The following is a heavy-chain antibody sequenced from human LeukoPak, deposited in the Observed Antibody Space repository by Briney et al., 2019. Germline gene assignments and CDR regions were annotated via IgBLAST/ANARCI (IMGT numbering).Heavy chain of an antibody. V-gene: IGHV1-69*13. CDR3: ARMYYYDSSGYYYYYYGMDV. CDR2: IIPIFGTA. Sequence: SVKVSCKASGGTFSSYAISWVRQAPGQGLEWMGGIIPIFGTANYAQKFQGRVTITADESTSTAYMELSSLRSEDTAVYYCARMYYYDSSGYYYYYYGMDVWGQGTTVTVSS. J-gene: IGHJ6*02. D-gene: IGHD3-22*01. CDR1: GGTFSSYA.